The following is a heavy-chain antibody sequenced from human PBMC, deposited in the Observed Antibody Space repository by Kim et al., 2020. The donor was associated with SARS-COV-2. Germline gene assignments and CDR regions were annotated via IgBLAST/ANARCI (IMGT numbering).Heavy chain of an antibody. CDR1: GYSFTTFG. D-gene: IGHD3-3*01. Sequence: ASLKVSCKASGYSFTTFGITWVRQAPGQGLEWMGWIKPNSGNTNYAEKFQGRFTITADTSTATAYMELERLTSYDTAVYYCARSLHSDYDFGDGFTHHWF. V-gene: IGHV1-18*04. J-gene: IGHJ5*01. CDR3: ARSLHSDYDFGDGFTHHWF. CDR2: IKPNSGNT.